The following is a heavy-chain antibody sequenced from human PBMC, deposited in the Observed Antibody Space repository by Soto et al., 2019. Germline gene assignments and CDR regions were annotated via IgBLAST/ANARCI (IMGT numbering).Heavy chain of an antibody. D-gene: IGHD6-13*01. J-gene: IGHJ4*02. CDR1: GFTFSSYS. CDR2: ISSSSSYI. V-gene: IGHV3-21*01. Sequence: VQLVESGGGLVKPGGSLRLSCAASGFTFSSYSMNWVRQAPGKGLEWVSSISSSSSYIYYADSVKGRFTISRDNAKNSLYLQMNSLRAEDTAVYYCARAGQQLGTIDYWGQGTLVTVSS. CDR3: ARAGQQLGTIDY.